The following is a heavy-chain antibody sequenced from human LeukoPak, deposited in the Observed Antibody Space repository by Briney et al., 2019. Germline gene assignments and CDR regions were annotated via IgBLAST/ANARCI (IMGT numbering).Heavy chain of an antibody. D-gene: IGHD3-10*01. CDR3: AAFNHYYGSGSYYNVLGGPYYMDV. CDR1: GGSISSGSYY. J-gene: IGHJ6*03. Sequence: SETLSLTCTVSGGSISSGSYYWSWIRQPAGKGLEWIGRIYTSGSTNYNPSLKSRVTISVDTSKNQFSLKLSSVTAADTAVYYCAAFNHYYGSGSYYNVLGGPYYMDVWGKGTTVTISS. V-gene: IGHV4-61*02. CDR2: IYTSGST.